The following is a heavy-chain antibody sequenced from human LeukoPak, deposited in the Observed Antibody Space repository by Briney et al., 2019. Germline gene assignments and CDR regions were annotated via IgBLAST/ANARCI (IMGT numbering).Heavy chain of an antibody. Sequence: GGSLRLSCAASGFAFSSYWMHWVRQAPGKGLVWVSHINYDGSSSTYADSVKGRFTISRDNSKNTLYLQMNSLRAEETAVYYCAKDPPLNFDWPEGYFRHWGQGTLVTVSS. J-gene: IGHJ1*01. CDR3: AKDPPLNFDWPEGYFRH. CDR2: INYDGSSS. D-gene: IGHD3-9*01. CDR1: GFAFSSYW. V-gene: IGHV3-74*01.